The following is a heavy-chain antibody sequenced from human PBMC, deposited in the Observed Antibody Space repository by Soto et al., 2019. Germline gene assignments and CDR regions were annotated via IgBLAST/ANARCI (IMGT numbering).Heavy chain of an antibody. Sequence: QVQLQESCPGVVKPSQTLSLTCTVSGGTIRRGGYYWSWIRQHPGKGMEWIGYIYYSGSSYYTPSLKSRVTISVDTSKNQFSLKLSSVTAADTAVYYCAGIYSGSPGGTLRYWGQGTLVTVSS. CDR3: AGIYSGSPGGTLRY. CDR2: IYYSGSS. CDR1: GGTIRRGGYY. V-gene: IGHV4-31*03. D-gene: IGHD1-26*01. J-gene: IGHJ4*02.